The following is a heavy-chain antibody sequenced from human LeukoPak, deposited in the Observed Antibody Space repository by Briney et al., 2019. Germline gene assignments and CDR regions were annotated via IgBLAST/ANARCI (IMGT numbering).Heavy chain of an antibody. CDR1: GYTFTDYY. J-gene: IGHJ4*02. CDR2: INPNSGGT. V-gene: IGHV1-2*02. D-gene: IGHD3-22*01. CDR3: ARETPVYYYDSSGYSVGLDY. Sequence: ASVKVSCKASGYTFTDYYMHWVRQAPGKGVEWMGWINPNSGGTNYEQKFQGRVNMNRETAIRTAYMELSRRRYEETAVYYCARETPVYYYDSSGYSVGLDYWGQGTLVTVSS.